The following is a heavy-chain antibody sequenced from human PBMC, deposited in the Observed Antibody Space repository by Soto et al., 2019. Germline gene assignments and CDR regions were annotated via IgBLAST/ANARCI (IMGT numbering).Heavy chain of an antibody. D-gene: IGHD3-10*01. Sequence: GPTLVNPTQTLTLTCTFSGFSLSTSGMCVSWIRQPPGKALEWLALIDWDDDKYYSTSLKTRLTISKDTSKNQVVLTMTNMDPVDTATYYCARGSITMVRGVIDWLDPWGQGTLVTVSS. J-gene: IGHJ5*02. CDR1: GFSLSTSGMC. CDR3: ARGSITMVRGVIDWLDP. V-gene: IGHV2-70*01. CDR2: IDWDDDK.